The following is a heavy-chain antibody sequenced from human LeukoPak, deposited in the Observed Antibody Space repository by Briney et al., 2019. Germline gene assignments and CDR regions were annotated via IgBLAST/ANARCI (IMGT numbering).Heavy chain of an antibody. CDR2: IYHSGST. D-gene: IGHD3-10*01. V-gene: IGHV4-38-2*01. CDR1: GYSISSGYY. CDR3: ASFFSMVRGVPFDY. J-gene: IGHJ4*02. Sequence: PSETLSLTCAVSGYSISSGYYWGWIRQPPGKGLEWIGSIYHSGSTYYNPSLKSRVTISVEKCKNQFSLKLSSVTAADTAVYYCASFFSMVRGVPFDYWGQGTLVTVSS.